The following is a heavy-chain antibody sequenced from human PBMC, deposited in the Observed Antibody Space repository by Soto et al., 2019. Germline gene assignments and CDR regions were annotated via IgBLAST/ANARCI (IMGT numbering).Heavy chain of an antibody. CDR2: MNPNSGNT. D-gene: IGHD3-3*01. CDR1: GYTFTSYD. J-gene: IGHJ3*01. CDR3: VRVPRRGTWRVDAFDF. Sequence: QVQLVQSGAEVKKPGASVKVSCKASGYTFTSYDINWVRQATGQGLEWMGWMNPNSGNTGYAQKFQGRVTMTRNTSTSTAYMELSSLRSEDTAVYYCVRVPRRGTWRVDAFDFWGQGTMVTGSS. V-gene: IGHV1-8*01.